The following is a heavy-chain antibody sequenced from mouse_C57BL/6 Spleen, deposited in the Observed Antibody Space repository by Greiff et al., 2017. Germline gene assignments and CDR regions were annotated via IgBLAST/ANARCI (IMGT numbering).Heavy chain of an antibody. CDR2: ISSGSSTI. J-gene: IGHJ2*01. Sequence: EVQLVESGGGLVKPGGSLKLSCAASGFTFSDYGMHWVRQAPEKGLEWVAYISSGSSTIYYADTVKGRFTISRDNAKNTLFLQMTSLRYADTAMYYCAREDDCGREFDYWGQGTTLTVSS. V-gene: IGHV5-17*01. D-gene: IGHD2-4*01. CDR3: AREDDCGREFDY. CDR1: GFTFSDYG.